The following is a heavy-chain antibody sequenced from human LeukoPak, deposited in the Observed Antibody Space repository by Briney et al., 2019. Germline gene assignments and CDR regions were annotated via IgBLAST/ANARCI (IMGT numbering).Heavy chain of an antibody. V-gene: IGHV1-2*02. J-gene: IGHJ4*02. CDR3: ARETERSEAFDY. CDR2: INPNSDGT. Sequence: ASVKVSCKASGYTFTGYYMHWVRQAPGQGLEWMGWINPNSDGTNYAQKFQGRVTMTRDTSISTAYMELSRLRSDDTAVYYCARETERSEAFDYWGQGTLVTVSS. CDR1: GYTFTGYY. D-gene: IGHD3-3*01.